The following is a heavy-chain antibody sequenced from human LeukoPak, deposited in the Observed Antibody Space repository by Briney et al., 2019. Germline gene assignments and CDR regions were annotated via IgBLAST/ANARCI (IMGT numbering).Heavy chain of an antibody. CDR2: IKQDGSDK. Sequence: GEPLRLSCTASGFTFSSSWMSWVRQAPGKGLEWVANIKQDGSDKYYVDSVKGRFTISRDNAKNSLYLQMDSLRAEDTAVYYCARGPLSRPFDYWGQGTLVTVSS. J-gene: IGHJ4*02. D-gene: IGHD2-15*01. V-gene: IGHV3-7*05. CDR3: ARGPLSRPFDY. CDR1: GFTFSSSW.